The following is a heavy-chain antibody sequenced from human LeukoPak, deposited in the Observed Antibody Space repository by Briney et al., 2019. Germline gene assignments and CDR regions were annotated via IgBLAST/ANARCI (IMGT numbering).Heavy chain of an antibody. V-gene: IGHV4-31*03. J-gene: IGHJ4*02. Sequence: SQTLSLTCTVSGGSISSGGYYWRWIRQHPGKGLEWIGYIYYSGSTYYNPSLKSRVTISVDTSKNQFSLKLSSVTAADTAVYYCARGDSSGYYFLFDYWGQGTLVTVSS. CDR1: GGSISSGGYY. CDR2: IYYSGST. CDR3: ARGDSSGYYFLFDY. D-gene: IGHD3-22*01.